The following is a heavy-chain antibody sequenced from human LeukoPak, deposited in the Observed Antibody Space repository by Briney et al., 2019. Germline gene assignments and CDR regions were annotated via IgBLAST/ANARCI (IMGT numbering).Heavy chain of an antibody. Sequence: GGSLRLSCVASGFTFHGHGMNWVRQAPGKGLEWVSGITWNGGSISYADSVKGRFTISRDNTKNSLYLQMTSLKVEDTALYYCVKDGSYTAFDAWGLGIMVTVSS. CDR3: VKDGSYTAFDA. CDR2: ITWNGGSI. J-gene: IGHJ3*01. D-gene: IGHD3-10*01. CDR1: GFTFHGHG. V-gene: IGHV3-20*04.